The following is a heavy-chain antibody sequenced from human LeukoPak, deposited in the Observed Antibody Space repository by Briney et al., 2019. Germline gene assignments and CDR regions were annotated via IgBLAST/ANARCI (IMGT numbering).Heavy chain of an antibody. V-gene: IGHV5-51*01. CDR2: IYPGDSDT. CDR3: ARQFRDDILTGYSSYFDY. D-gene: IGHD3-9*01. CDR1: GYSFTSYW. J-gene: IGHJ4*02. Sequence: GESLQISCKGSGYSFTSYWIGWVRQMPGKGLEWMGIIYPGDSDTRYSPSFQGQVTISADKSISTAYLQWSSLKASDTAMYYCARQFRDDILTGYSSYFDYWGQGTLVTVSS.